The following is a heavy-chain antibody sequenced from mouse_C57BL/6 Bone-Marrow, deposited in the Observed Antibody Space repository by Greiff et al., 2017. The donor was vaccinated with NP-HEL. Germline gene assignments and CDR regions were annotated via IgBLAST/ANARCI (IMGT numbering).Heavy chain of an antibody. J-gene: IGHJ2*01. V-gene: IGHV1-72*01. CDR1: GYTFTSYW. CDR2: IDPNSGGT. CDR3: ARSEGYYDYDYFDY. Sequence: QVQLQPGAELVKPGASVKLSCKASGYTFTSYWMHWVKQRPGRGLEWIGRIDPNSGGTKYNEKFKSKATLTVDKPSSTAYMQLSSLTSEDSAVYYCARSEGYYDYDYFDYWGQGTTLTVSS. D-gene: IGHD2-4*01.